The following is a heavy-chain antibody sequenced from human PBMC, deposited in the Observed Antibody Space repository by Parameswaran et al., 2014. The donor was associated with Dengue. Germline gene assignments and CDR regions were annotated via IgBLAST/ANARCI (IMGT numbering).Heavy chain of an antibody. V-gene: IGHV4-34*01. CDR2: INHTGST. CDR3: ARTKLGDYGEYLDTY. D-gene: IGHD4-17*01. J-gene: IGHJ4*02. Sequence: RWIRQPPGKGLEWIGEINHTGSTSYNPSLKSRVTLSVDTPRNQFSLKLKSVTAADTAVYYCARTKLGDYGEYLDTYWGQGTLVTVSS.